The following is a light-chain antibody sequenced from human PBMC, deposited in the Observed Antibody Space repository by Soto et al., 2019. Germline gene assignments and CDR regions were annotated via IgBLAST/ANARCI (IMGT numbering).Light chain of an antibody. Sequence: DIELTQSPSSLSASVGDRVTLTCRASQSTSSWLAWYQQKPGKAPNLLIYQASSLESGVPLRFSGSGSGTEFTLTISSLQPDDFAIYYCQQYNSDPWTFGQGTKVDI. CDR2: QAS. J-gene: IGKJ1*01. V-gene: IGKV1-5*03. CDR3: QQYNSDPWT. CDR1: QSTSSW.